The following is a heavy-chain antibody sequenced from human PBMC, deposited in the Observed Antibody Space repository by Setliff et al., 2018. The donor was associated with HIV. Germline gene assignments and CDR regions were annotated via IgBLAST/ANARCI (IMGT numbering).Heavy chain of an antibody. V-gene: IGHV1-69*05. CDR3: ARGDHYYDSSGYDY. CDR2: IIPIFGTA. CDR1: GYTFTSYY. J-gene: IGHJ4*02. D-gene: IGHD3-22*01. Sequence: SVKVSCKTSGYTFTSYYMHWVRQAPGQGLEWMGGIIPIFGTANYAQKFQGRVTITTDESTSTACMELSSLRSEDTAVYYCARGDHYYDSSGYDYWGQGTLVTVSS.